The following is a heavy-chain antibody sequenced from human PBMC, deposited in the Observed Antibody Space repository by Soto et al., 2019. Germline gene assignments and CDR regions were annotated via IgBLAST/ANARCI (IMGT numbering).Heavy chain of an antibody. CDR3: ARGPRIAGAAPIDY. J-gene: IGHJ4*02. CDR2: ISGSGGST. Sequence: PEGSLRHSCGGTRLTFSSYATRWVRQASGKGLEWVSAISGSGGSTYYADSVKGRFTISRDNSKNTLYLQMNSLRAEDTAVYYCARGPRIAGAAPIDYWGQGNLVTVPS. CDR1: RLTFSSYA. V-gene: IGHV3-23*01. D-gene: IGHD6-19*01.